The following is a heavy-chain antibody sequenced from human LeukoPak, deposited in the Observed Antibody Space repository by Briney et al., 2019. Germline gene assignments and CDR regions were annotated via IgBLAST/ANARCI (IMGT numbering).Heavy chain of an antibody. V-gene: IGHV4-30-2*02. CDR3: ARWPPKIYDSSGYLAFDI. CDR1: GGSISSGGYS. D-gene: IGHD3-22*01. J-gene: IGHJ3*02. CDR2: IYHSGST. Sequence: SETLSLTCAVSGGSISSGGYSWSWIRQPPGKGLEWIGYIYHSGSTYYNPSLKSRVTISVDTSKNQFSLKLSSVTAADTAVYYCARWPPKIYDSSGYLAFDIWGQGTMVTVSS.